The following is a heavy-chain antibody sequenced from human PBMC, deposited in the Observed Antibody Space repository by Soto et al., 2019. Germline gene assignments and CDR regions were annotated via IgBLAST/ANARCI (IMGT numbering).Heavy chain of an antibody. CDR3: ARLNLRTWTVGSDHFDC. CDR1: GGSINSDGFY. CDR2: IYYTGRT. J-gene: IGHJ4*02. Sequence: QVQLPESGPGLVRPSETLSLTCTVSGGSINSDGFYWAWIRQPPGKGLEYIANIYYTGRTHSNPFLESRVTISADTSRNQVSLNLSSVTAADTAVYYCARLNLRTWTVGSDHFDCWGQGTLVTVSS. D-gene: IGHD3-10*01. V-gene: IGHV4-39*01.